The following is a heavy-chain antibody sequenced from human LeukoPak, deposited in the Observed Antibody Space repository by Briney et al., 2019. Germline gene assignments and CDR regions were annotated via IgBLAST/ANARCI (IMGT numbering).Heavy chain of an antibody. CDR3: ARATQYYDFWSGYSNWFDP. CDR1: GYTFTGYY. D-gene: IGHD3-3*01. CDR2: INPNSGGT. Sequence: ASVKVSCKASGYTFTGYYMHWVRQAPGQGLEWMGWINPNSGGTNYAQKFQGWVTMTRDTSISTAYMELSSLRSEDTAVYYCARATQYYDFWSGYSNWFDPWGQGTLVTVSS. V-gene: IGHV1-2*04. J-gene: IGHJ5*02.